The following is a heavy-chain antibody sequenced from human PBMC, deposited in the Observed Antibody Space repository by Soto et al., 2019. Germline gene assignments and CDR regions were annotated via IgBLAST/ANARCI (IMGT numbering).Heavy chain of an antibody. CDR2: ISSSSSYI. J-gene: IGHJ6*02. Sequence: NPGGSLRLSCAASGFTFSSYSMNWVRQAPGKGLEWVSSISSSSSYIYYADSVKGRFTISRDNAKNSLYLQMNSLRAEDTAVYYCAGDWEPYYYYGMDVWGQGTTVTVSS. V-gene: IGHV3-21*01. CDR1: GFTFSSYS. D-gene: IGHD1-26*01. CDR3: AGDWEPYYYYGMDV.